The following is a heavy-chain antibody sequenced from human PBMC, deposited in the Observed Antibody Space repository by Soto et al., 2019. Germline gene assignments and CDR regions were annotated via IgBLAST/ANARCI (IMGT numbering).Heavy chain of an antibody. CDR1: GYTFTSYG. CDR2: ISAYNGNT. CDR3: ARDGALGENYYSYGMDV. D-gene: IGHD3-16*01. J-gene: IGHJ6*02. Sequence: QVQLVQSGAEVKKPGASVKVSCKASGYTFTSYGISWVRQAPGQGLEWMGWISAYNGNTNYAQKLQGRVTMTTNTSTSTAYMELRSLRSDDTAVYYCARDGALGENYYSYGMDVWGQGTTVTVSS. V-gene: IGHV1-18*01.